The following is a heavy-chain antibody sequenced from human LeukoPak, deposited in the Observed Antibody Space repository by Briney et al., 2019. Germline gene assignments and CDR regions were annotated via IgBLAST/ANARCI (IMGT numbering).Heavy chain of an antibody. CDR1: GYTFTSYY. J-gene: IGHJ5*02. V-gene: IGHV1-46*01. Sequence: ASVKVYCKASGYTFTSYYMHWVRQAPGQGLEWMGIINPSGGSTSYAQKFQGRVTMTRDTSTSTVYMELSSLRSEDTAVYYCARSTYYYGSGSSNWFDPWGQGTLVTVSS. CDR2: INPSGGST. D-gene: IGHD3-10*01. CDR3: ARSTYYYGSGSSNWFDP.